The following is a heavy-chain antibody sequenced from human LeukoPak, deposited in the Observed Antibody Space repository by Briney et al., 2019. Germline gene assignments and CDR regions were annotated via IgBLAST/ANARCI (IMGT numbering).Heavy chain of an antibody. V-gene: IGHV4-59*08. J-gene: IGHJ3*02. CDR1: GGSISSYY. CDR2: IYYSGST. D-gene: IGHD2-15*01. Sequence: SETLSLTCTVSGGSISSYYWSWIRQPPGKGLEWIGYIYYSGSTNYNPSLKSRVTISVDTSKNQFSLKLSSVTAADTAVYYCARHRAMVAATGDAFDIWGQGTMVTVSS. CDR3: ARHRAMVAATGDAFDI.